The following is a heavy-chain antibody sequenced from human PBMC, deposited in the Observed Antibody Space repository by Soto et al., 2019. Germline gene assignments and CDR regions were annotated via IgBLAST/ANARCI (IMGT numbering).Heavy chain of an antibody. CDR2: IYYSGST. J-gene: IGHJ3*02. CDR3: ARTYDDSGPNSGGYGFDI. Sequence: QVQLQESGPGLVKPSETLSLTCTVSGGSVSTYYWSWIRQPPGKGLEWIAYIYYSGSTSYNPSLKSRVPISVDXXTXQXXLKLSAVTAADTAVYYCARTYDDSGPNSGGYGFDIWGQGTMVTVSS. D-gene: IGHD3-22*01. V-gene: IGHV4-59*02. CDR1: GGSVSTYY.